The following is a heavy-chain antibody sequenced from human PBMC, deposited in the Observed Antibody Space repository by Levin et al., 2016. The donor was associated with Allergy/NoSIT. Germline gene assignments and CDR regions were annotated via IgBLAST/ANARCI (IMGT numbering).Heavy chain of an antibody. CDR3: ARDPSPVEMATIGGD. Sequence: GESLKISCAASGFTFSSYSMNWVRQAPGKGLEWVSSISSSSSYIYYADSVKGRFTISRDNAKNSLYLQMNSLRAEDTAVYYCARDPSPVEMATIGGDWGQGTLVTVSS. D-gene: IGHD5-24*01. V-gene: IGHV3-21*01. CDR2: ISSSSSYI. CDR1: GFTFSSYS. J-gene: IGHJ4*02.